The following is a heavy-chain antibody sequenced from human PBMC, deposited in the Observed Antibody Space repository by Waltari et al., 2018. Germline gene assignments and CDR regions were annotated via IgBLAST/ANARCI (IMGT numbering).Heavy chain of an antibody. Sequence: QVQLVQSGAEVKKPGASVKVSCKASGYTFTSYGITWLRRAPGQGLEWMGWISAYNGNTNYAQKLQGRVTMTTDTSTSTAYMELRSLRSDDTAVYYCARDPALYSSSWVDYWGQGTLVTVSS. J-gene: IGHJ4*02. CDR3: ARDPALYSSSWVDY. CDR1: GYTFTSYG. CDR2: ISAYNGNT. D-gene: IGHD6-13*01. V-gene: IGHV1-18*01.